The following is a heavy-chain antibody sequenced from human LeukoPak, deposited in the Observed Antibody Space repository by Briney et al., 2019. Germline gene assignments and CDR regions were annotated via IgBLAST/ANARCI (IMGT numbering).Heavy chain of an antibody. CDR3: ARGPANWLDP. J-gene: IGHJ5*02. CDR2: INPNSGGT. CDR1: GYTFTGYY. Sequence: VASVKVSCKASGYTFTGYYIYWLRQAPGQGLEWMGWINPNSGGTKYAQKFQGRVTMTRDMSISTTYMELSNLGSDDTAVYYCARGPANWLDPWGQGTLVAVSS. V-gene: IGHV1-2*02.